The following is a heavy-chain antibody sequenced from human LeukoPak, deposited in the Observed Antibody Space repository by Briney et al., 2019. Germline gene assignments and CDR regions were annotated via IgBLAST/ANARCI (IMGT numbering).Heavy chain of an antibody. V-gene: IGHV3-30*18. CDR3: AKMRTPTAHSGDAFDI. D-gene: IGHD4-17*01. J-gene: IGHJ3*02. CDR2: ISYDGSNK. Sequence: PGGSLRLSCAASGFTFSSYGIHWVRQAPGKGLEWVAVISYDGSNKYYVDSVKGRFTTSRDNSKNTLNLQMNSLRAEDTAVYYCAKMRTPTAHSGDAFDIWGQGTMVTVSS. CDR1: GFTFSSYG.